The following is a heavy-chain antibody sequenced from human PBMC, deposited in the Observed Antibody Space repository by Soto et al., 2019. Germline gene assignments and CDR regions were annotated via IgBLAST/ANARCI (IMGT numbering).Heavy chain of an antibody. Sequence: QVQLVQSGAEVKKPGSSVKVSCKASGGTFSSYAISWVRQAPGQGLEWMGGLIPIFGTANYAQKFQGRVTITADESTSTAYMELSSLRSEDTAVYYCASPECSSTSCYESPEFDYWGQGTLVTVSS. V-gene: IGHV1-69*01. CDR2: LIPIFGTA. CDR1: GGTFSSYA. J-gene: IGHJ4*02. D-gene: IGHD2-2*01. CDR3: ASPECSSTSCYESPEFDY.